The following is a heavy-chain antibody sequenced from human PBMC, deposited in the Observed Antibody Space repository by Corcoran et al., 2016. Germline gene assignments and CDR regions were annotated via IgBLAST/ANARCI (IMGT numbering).Heavy chain of an antibody. V-gene: IGHV1-18*01. D-gene: IGHD3-10*01. J-gene: IGHJ6*02. Sequence: QVQLVQSGAEVKKPGASVKVSCKASGYTFTGYDISWVRQAPGLGLEWVGWISPYNGNTNYVEKLQGRVTMTTDTSTSTAYMELRSLRSDDTAVYYCARGSSSGSYGMDVLGQGTTVTVSS. CDR3: ARGSSSGSYGMDV. CDR2: ISPYNGNT. CDR1: GYTFTGYD.